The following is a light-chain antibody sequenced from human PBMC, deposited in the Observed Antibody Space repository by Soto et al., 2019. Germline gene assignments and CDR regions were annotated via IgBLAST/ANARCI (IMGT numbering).Light chain of an antibody. J-gene: IGKJ1*01. Sequence: DIQMTQSPSSLSAAVGDRVTITCRASNDISNYLTWYPQRPGKVPMLLIYAESTLKPGVPSRFSGSGSGTHDTLNIRCLQPDDVSTEYCQKYDGAPRTVGQGTKVELK. CDR1: NDISNY. CDR3: QKYDGAPRT. V-gene: IGKV1-27*01. CDR2: AES.